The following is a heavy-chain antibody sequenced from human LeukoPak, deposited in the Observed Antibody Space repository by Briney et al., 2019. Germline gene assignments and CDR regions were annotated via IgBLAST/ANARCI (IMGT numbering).Heavy chain of an antibody. Sequence: GASVKVSCKTSGYVFTDYFMHWVRQAPGQGLEWMGWINPKSGGTKYAQKFQGRVTMTTDTSISAAYMELRRLISDDTAVYYCARDLTVLIYYYYGMDVWGQGTTVTVSS. CDR2: INPKSGGT. CDR3: ARDLTVLIYYYYGMDV. D-gene: IGHD3-16*01. CDR1: GYVFTDYF. V-gene: IGHV1-2*02. J-gene: IGHJ6*02.